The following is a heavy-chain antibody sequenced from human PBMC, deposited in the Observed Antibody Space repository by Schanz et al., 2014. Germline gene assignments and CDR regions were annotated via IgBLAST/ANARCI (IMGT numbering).Heavy chain of an antibody. J-gene: IGHJ4*02. D-gene: IGHD4-17*01. CDR2: IIPSLGLA. Sequence: QVQLVQSGAEVKKPGASVKVSCKASGYTLSAYSLHWVRQAPGQGLEWMGRIIPSLGLAKYEQKFQDKVTITADTSTTTAYMELSGLRSEDTAVYYCARGYGDSPTDFWGQGTLVTVSS. CDR3: ARGYGDSPTDF. CDR1: GYTLSAYS. V-gene: IGHV1-69*09.